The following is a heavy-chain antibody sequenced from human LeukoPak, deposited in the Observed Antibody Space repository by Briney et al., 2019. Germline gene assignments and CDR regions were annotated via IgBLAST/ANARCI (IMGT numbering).Heavy chain of an antibody. V-gene: IGHV1-18*01. CDR2: ISAYNGNT. Sequence: ASVKVSCKASGYTFTSYGISWVRQAPGQGLEWMGWISAYNGNTNYAQKFQGRVTITTDESTSTAYMELSSLRSEDTAVYYCARVGGEDSSAPGGPYYFDYWGQGTLVTVSS. J-gene: IGHJ4*02. CDR1: GYTFTSYG. D-gene: IGHD6-6*01. CDR3: ARVGGEDSSAPGGPYYFDY.